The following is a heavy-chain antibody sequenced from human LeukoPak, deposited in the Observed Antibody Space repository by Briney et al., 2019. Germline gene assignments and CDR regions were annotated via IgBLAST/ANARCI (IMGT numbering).Heavy chain of an antibody. J-gene: IGHJ4*02. CDR3: AVIAVAVFDY. CDR2: IDPSGGST. CDR1: GYTFTSHY. D-gene: IGHD6-19*01. Sequence: ASVKVSCKASGYTFTSHYMHWVRQAPGQGLEWMGIIDPSGGSTSYAQKFQGRVTMTRDTSTSTVYMELSSLRSEDTAVYYCAVIAVAVFDYWGQGTLVTVSS. V-gene: IGHV1-46*01.